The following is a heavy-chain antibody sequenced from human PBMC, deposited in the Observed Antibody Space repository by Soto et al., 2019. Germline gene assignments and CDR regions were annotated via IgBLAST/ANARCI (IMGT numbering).Heavy chain of an antibody. D-gene: IGHD6-19*01. CDR3: ATIAVAGKVEH. CDR2: IIPILGIA. V-gene: IGHV1-69*02. Sequence: QVQLVQSGAEVKKPGSSVKVSCKASGGPFSSYTISWVRQAPGQGLEWMGRIIPILGIANYAQKFQGRVTITADKSTSTAYMELSSLRSEDTAVYYCATIAVAGKVEHWGQGTLVTVSS. CDR1: GGPFSSYT. J-gene: IGHJ1*01.